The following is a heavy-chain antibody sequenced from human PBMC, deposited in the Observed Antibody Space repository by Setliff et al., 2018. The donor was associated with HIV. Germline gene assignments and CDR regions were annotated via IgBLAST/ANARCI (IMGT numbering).Heavy chain of an antibody. CDR2: FHYSGST. V-gene: IGHV4-39*01. CDR3: VHSLLGAPMVDY. Sequence: LSLTCIVSGASVNSGSYYWGWIRQPPGKGLEWIGSFHYSGSTSYNPSLRSRVTISVDTSSKQFFLKLTSVTAADTAMYYCVHSLLGAPMVDYWGQGTTVTVSS. D-gene: IGHD3-16*01. J-gene: IGHJ4*03. CDR1: GASVNSGSYY.